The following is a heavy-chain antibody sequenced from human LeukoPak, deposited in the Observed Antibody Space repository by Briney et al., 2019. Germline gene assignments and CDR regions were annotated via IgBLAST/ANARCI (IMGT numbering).Heavy chain of an antibody. D-gene: IGHD2-2*01. CDR3: AVVVVPAAERSYYYYGMDV. Sequence: ASVKVSCKASGYTFTSYDINWVRQATGQGLEWMGWMNPNSGNTGYAQKFQGRVTMTRNTSISTAYMELSSLRSEDTAVYYCAVVVVPAAERSYYYYGMDVWGQGTTVTVSS. CDR1: GYTFTSYD. V-gene: IGHV1-8*01. CDR2: MNPNSGNT. J-gene: IGHJ6*02.